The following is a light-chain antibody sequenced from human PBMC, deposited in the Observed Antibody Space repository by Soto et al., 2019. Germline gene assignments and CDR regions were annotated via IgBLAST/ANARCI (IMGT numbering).Light chain of an antibody. J-gene: IGKJ1*01. CDR3: QQYSISPT. V-gene: IGKV3-20*01. CDR2: EVP. CDR1: HSVSSNY. Sequence: EIVLTQSPGTLSLSPGERATLSCRSSHSVSSNYLAWYQQKPGQAPRLLIYEVPSQATVIPARFSGSASGTDFTLTISSLEPVDFAVYYWQQYSISPTFGQGTKVEIK.